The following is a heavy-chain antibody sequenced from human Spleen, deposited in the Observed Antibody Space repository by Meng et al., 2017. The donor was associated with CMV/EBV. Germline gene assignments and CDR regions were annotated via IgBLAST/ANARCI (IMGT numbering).Heavy chain of an antibody. J-gene: IGHJ5*02. CDR2: TYYRSKWYN. Sequence: SVVSVSGNCVAWTWLRQSPSRGLELLGRTYYRSKWYNDYAVSVKSRISTNPDTSKNQFSLQLNSVTPEDTAVYYCARVSSGLGWFDPWGQGTLVTVSS. CDR1: VVSVSGNCVA. D-gene: IGHD6-19*01. V-gene: IGHV6-1*01. CDR3: ARVSSGLGWFDP.